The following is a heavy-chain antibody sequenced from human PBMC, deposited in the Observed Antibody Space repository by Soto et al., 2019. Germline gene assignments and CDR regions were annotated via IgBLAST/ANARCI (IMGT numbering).Heavy chain of an antibody. CDR2: INNDGSEK. J-gene: IGHJ4*02. D-gene: IGHD2-8*01. CDR3: ARGSNQDY. CDR1: GFTFSPYW. Sequence: EVQLVESGGDLVQPGGSLRLSCVASGFTFSPYWMSWVRQAPGRGLQWVATINNDGSEKYYADSVKGRFTISRDNARDSLYQQLTSLRAEDTAIYYCARGSNQDYWGQGTLVAVSS. V-gene: IGHV3-7*03.